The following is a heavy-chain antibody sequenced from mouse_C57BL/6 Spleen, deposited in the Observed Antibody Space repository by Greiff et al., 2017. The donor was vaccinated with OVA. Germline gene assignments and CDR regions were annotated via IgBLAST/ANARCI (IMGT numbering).Heavy chain of an antibody. J-gene: IGHJ2*01. CDR2: IDPSDSYT. CDR1: GYTFTSYW. D-gene: IGHD3-2*02. Sequence: QVQLKQPGAELVMPGASVKLSCKASGYTFTSYWMHWVKQRPGQGLEWIGEIDPSDSYTNYNQKFKGKSTLTVDKSSSTAYMQLSSLTSEDSAVYYCARQTAQATFDYWGQGTTLTVSS. CDR3: ARQTAQATFDY. V-gene: IGHV1-69*01.